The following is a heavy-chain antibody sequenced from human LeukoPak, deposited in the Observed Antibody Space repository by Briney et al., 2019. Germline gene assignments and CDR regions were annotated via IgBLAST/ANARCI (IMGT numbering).Heavy chain of an antibody. V-gene: IGHV3-7*03. J-gene: IGHJ4*02. D-gene: IGHD6-19*01. CDR1: GFSFSSSW. CDR3: TLVRVAGVFDY. CDR2: IKQDGSDK. Sequence: GGSLRLSCAASGFSFSSSWMSWVRQAPGKGLEWVANIKQDGSDKYYVDSVKGRFTISRDNARNSLYLQMNSLRAEDTAVYYCTLVRVAGVFDYWGQGTLVTVSS.